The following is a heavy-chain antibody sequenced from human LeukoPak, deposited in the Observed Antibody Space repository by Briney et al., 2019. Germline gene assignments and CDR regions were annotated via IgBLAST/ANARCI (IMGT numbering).Heavy chain of an antibody. CDR3: AKGVSYGTYYYYGMDV. CDR2: ISGSGGST. CDR1: GFTFSSYA. D-gene: IGHD5-18*01. J-gene: IGHJ6*02. Sequence: GGSLRLSCAASGFTFSSYAMSWVRQAPGKGLEWVSAISGSGGSTYYADSVEGRFTISRDNSKNTLYLQMNSLRAEDTAVYYCAKGVSYGTYYYYGMDVWGQGTTVTVSS. V-gene: IGHV3-23*01.